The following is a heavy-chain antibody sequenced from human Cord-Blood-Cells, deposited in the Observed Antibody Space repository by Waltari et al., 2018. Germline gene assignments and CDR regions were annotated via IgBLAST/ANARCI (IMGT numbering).Heavy chain of an antibody. CDR1: GFTFSSYA. CDR3: AKDPTPRGQGDFDY. Sequence: EVQLLESGGGLVQPGGSLRLSCAASGFTFSSYAMSWVRQAPGKGRGGVSGIGGSGGSTYYADSGKGRFTISRDNAKNTLYLQMNSLRAEDTAVYYCAKDPTPRGQGDFDYWGQGTLVTVSS. V-gene: IGHV3-23*01. D-gene: IGHD3-10*01. J-gene: IGHJ4*02. CDR2: IGGSGGST.